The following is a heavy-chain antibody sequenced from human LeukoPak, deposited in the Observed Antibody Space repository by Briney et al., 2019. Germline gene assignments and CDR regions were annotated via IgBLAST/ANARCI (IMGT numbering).Heavy chain of an antibody. V-gene: IGHV3-30-3*01. CDR3: AREHGITMANYFDY. J-gene: IGHJ4*02. CDR1: GFTFSSYA. D-gene: IGHD3-10*01. Sequence: GGSLRLSCAASGFTFSSYAMLWVRQAPGKGLEWVAVISYDGSNKYYADSVKGRFTISRDNSKNTLYLQMNSLRAEDTAVYYCAREHGITMANYFDYWGQGTLVTVSS. CDR2: ISYDGSNK.